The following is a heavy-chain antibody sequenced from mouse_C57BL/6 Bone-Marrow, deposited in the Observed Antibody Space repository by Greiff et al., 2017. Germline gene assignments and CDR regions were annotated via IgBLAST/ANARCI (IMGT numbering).Heavy chain of an antibody. V-gene: IGHV1-54*01. D-gene: IGHD1-1*02. CDR2: INPGSGGT. Sequence: QVQLQQSGAELVRPGTSVKVSCKASGYAFTTYLIEWVKQRPGQGLEWIGVINPGSGGTNYNEKFKGKATLTADKSSSNAYMQLSSLTSEDSAVXLCARRRGWYWGQGTTLTVSS. CDR3: ARRRGWY. J-gene: IGHJ2*01. CDR1: GYAFTTYL.